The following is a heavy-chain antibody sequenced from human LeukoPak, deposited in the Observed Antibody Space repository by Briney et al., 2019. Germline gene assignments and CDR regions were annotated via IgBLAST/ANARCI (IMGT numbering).Heavy chain of an antibody. Sequence: PSETLSLTCAVYGGSFSGYYWSWVRQAPGMGLQLVSSIDIGGGTTYSADSVKGRFTISRDNSKNTLYLQMDSLRAEDTAIYFCAKDYRGSFTDWGHGTLVTVSS. V-gene: IGHV3-23*01. D-gene: IGHD1-26*01. CDR3: AKDYRGSFTD. J-gene: IGHJ4*01. CDR1: GGSFSGYY. CDR2: IDIGGGTT.